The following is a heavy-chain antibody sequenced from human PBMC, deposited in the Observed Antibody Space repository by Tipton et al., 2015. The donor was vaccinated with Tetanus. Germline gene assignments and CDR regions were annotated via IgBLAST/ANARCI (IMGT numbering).Heavy chain of an antibody. CDR2: IFYSGNT. J-gene: IGHJ6*02. CDR1: GGSISSYY. CDR3: ARDSPYYDFWSGRIIADYYYYYGMDV. D-gene: IGHD3-3*01. V-gene: IGHV4-59*12. Sequence: TLSLTCTVSGGSISSYYWSWIRQPPGKGLEWIGYIFYSGNTNYNPSLKTRVTISVDTSKNQFSLKLSSVTAADTAVYYCARDSPYYDFWSGRIIADYYYYYGMDVWGQGTTVTVSS.